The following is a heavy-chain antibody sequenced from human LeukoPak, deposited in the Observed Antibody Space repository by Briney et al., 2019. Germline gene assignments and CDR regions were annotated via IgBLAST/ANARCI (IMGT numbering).Heavy chain of an antibody. CDR1: GFTVSSNY. CDR3: ARDPVGGSGWSYFDY. V-gene: IGHV3-66*01. Sequence: PGGSLRLSCAASGFTVSSNYMSWVRQAPGKGLEWVSVIYSGGGTYYADSVKGRFTISRDNSKNTLYLQMNSLRAEDTAVYYCARDPVGGSGWSYFDYWGQGTLVTVSS. J-gene: IGHJ4*02. D-gene: IGHD6-19*01. CDR2: IYSGGGT.